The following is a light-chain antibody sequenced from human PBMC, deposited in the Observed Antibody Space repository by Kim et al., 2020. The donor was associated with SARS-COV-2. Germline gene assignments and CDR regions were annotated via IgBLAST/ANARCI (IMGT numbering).Light chain of an antibody. Sequence: GTSVTISCTGTSSDVGNYNYVSWDQHHPGKAPKLMIYDVSKRPSGVPDRFTGSKSGNTASLTISGLQAEDEADYYCCSYAGSYTVVFGGGTQLTVL. CDR1: SSDVGNYNY. CDR3: CSYAGSYTVV. J-gene: IGLJ2*01. V-gene: IGLV2-11*01. CDR2: DVS.